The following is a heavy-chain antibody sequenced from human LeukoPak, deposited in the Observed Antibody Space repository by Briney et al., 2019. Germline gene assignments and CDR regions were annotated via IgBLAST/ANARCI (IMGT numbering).Heavy chain of an antibody. CDR3: ARGELELNWFDP. V-gene: IGHV1-69*06. CDR1: GGTFSSYA. Sequence: ASVKVSCKASGGTFSSYAISWVRQAPGQGLEWMGRIIPTFGTANYAQKFQGRVTITADKSTSTAYMELSSLRSEDTAVYYCARGELELNWFDPWGQGTLVTVSS. J-gene: IGHJ5*02. CDR2: IIPTFGTA. D-gene: IGHD1-7*01.